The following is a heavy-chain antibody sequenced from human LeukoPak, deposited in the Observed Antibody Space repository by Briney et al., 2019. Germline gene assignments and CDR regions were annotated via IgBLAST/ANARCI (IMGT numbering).Heavy chain of an antibody. J-gene: IGHJ4*02. CDR2: ISSSSSYI. CDR1: GFTFRSYS. CDR3: ARGGIAVAGTRTYYFDY. Sequence: GGSLRLSCAASGFTFRSYSMNWVRQAPGKGLEWVSSISSSSSYIYYADSVRGRFTISRDNAKNSLYLQMNSLRAEDTAVYYCARGGIAVAGTRTYYFDYWGQGTLVTVSS. V-gene: IGHV3-21*01. D-gene: IGHD6-19*01.